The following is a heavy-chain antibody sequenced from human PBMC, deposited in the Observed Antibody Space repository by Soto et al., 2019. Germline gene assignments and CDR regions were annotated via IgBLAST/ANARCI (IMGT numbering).Heavy chain of an antibody. CDR1: GFTFSSYA. CDR3: ARTYYDILTRYGMDV. Sequence: GGSLRLSCAASGFTFSSYAMHWVRQAPGKGLEWVAVISYDGSNKYYADSVKGRFTISRDNSKNTLYLQMNSLRAEDTAVYYCARTYYDILTRYGMDVWGQGTTVTVSS. V-gene: IGHV3-30-3*01. CDR2: ISYDGSNK. D-gene: IGHD3-9*01. J-gene: IGHJ6*02.